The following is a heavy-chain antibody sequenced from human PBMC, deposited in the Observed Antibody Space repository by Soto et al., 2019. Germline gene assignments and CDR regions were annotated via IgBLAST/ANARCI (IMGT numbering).Heavy chain of an antibody. J-gene: IGHJ6*03. CDR1: GGSISSYY. V-gene: IGHV4-59*08. Sequence: PSETLSLTCTVSGGSISSYYWSWIRQPPGKGLEWIGYIYYSGSTNYNPSLRSRVTISVDTSKSQFSLNLSSVTAADTAVYYCARLTSTNGVWLYYYMDVWGKGTTVTVSS. CDR3: ARLTSTNGVWLYYYMDV. D-gene: IGHD2-8*01. CDR2: IYYSGST.